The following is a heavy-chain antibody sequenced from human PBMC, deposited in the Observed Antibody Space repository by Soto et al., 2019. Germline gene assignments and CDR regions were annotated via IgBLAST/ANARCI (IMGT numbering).Heavy chain of an antibody. J-gene: IGHJ3*02. V-gene: IGHV4-59*08. CDR1: GGSISSYY. CDR3: ARYSRSGAFDI. Sequence: SETLSLTCTVSGGSISSYYWSWIRQPPGKGLEWIGYIYYSGSTNYNPSLKSRVTISVDTSKNQFSLKLSSVTAADTAVYYCARYSRSGAFDIWGQGTMVTVSS. CDR2: IYYSGST. D-gene: IGHD4-4*01.